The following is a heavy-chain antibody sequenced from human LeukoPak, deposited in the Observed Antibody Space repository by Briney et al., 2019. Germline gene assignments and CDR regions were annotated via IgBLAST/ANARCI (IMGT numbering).Heavy chain of an antibody. CDR3: ARGLDDILTGSEDAFDI. D-gene: IGHD3-9*01. CDR2: LSTYFGNT. V-gene: IGHV1-18*04. J-gene: IGHJ3*02. Sequence: ASVKVSCKASGYTFTGHGISWVRQAPGQGLEWMGWLSTYFGNTNYVQKFQGRLTMTTDTSTSTAYMELRSLRSDDTAVYYCARGLDDILTGSEDAFDIWGQGTRVTVSS. CDR1: GYTFTGHG.